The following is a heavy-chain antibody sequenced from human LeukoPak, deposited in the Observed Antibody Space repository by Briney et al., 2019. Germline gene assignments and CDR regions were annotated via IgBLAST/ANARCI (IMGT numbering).Heavy chain of an antibody. CDR2: INSDESNT. D-gene: IGHD5-18*01. J-gene: IGHJ4*02. CDR1: GFTFSRYW. V-gene: IGHV3-74*01. Sequence: PGGSLRLSCAASGFTFSRYWMHWVRQAPEKGLLWVSRINSDESNTNYADSVKGRFTISRDNAKNTLYLQMNNLRAEDTAVYYCARDGGYNYGPFDYWGQGILVSVSS. CDR3: ARDGGYNYGPFDY.